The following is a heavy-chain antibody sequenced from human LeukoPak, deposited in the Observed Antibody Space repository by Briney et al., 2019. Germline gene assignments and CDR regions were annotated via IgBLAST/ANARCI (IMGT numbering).Heavy chain of an antibody. CDR2: IHYSGKV. Sequence: PSETLSLTCTVSGGSLRSSGHWWVWIRQPPGKGLEWIGSIHYSGKVYYNPSLESRVTTSVDTSTDQFSLRLSSATAADTAIYYCARQSGDQSSAWYFDAWGQGTLVTVSS. CDR1: GGSLRSSGHW. D-gene: IGHD6-19*01. J-gene: IGHJ4*02. CDR3: ARQSGDQSSAWYFDA. V-gene: IGHV4-39*01.